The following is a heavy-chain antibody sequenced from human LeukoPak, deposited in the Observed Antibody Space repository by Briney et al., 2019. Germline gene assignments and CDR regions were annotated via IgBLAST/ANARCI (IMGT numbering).Heavy chain of an antibody. CDR2: IHYSGSA. J-gene: IGHJ3*02. CDR1: GGSIRSGAYF. Sequence: SQTLSLTCTVSGGSIRSGAYFWSRIRQRPGKGLEWIGYIHYSGSAYYNPSLKSRVTVSVETTKNQFSLKLSSVTAADTAVYYCARERDSNYYDSRGYSDAFDIWGQGTMVTVSS. V-gene: IGHV4-31*03. D-gene: IGHD3-22*01. CDR3: ARERDSNYYDSRGYSDAFDI.